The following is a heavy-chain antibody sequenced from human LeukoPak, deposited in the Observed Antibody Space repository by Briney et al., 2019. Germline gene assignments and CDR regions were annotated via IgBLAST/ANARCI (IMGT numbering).Heavy chain of an antibody. CDR2: IKDKGEGETI. Sequence: GGSLRLSCAASEFTFKNAWMSWVRQAPGKGPEWVARIKDKGEGETIDYAASVRGRFTISRDDSRDAVYLQMNSLIVDDSAVYYCTTDPRYWGQGTLVTVSS. CDR3: TTDPRY. CDR1: EFTFKNAW. J-gene: IGHJ4*02. V-gene: IGHV3-15*01.